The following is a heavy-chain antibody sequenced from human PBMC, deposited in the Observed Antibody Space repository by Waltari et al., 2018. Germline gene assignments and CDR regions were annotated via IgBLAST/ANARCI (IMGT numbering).Heavy chain of an antibody. J-gene: IGHJ5*02. Sequence: VQLQQSGPALVKPSETLSLTCTLPGGSISSYYCSWIRQPPCKGLEWLGYIYYSGRTIYKANLKSRVTISVDTSKNKVYMKLSCVTAADTAVYYCARGGIPGDHDWLDAWGKGTLVTVSS. CDR1: GGSISSYY. CDR3: ARGGIPGDHDWLDA. CDR2: IYYSGRT. D-gene: IGHD3-10*01. V-gene: IGHV4-59*01.